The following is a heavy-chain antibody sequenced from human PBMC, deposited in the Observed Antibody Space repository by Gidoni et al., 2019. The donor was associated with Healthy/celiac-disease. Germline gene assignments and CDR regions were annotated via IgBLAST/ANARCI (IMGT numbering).Heavy chain of an antibody. Sequence: QVQLQQWGAGLLKPSETLSLTCAVYGGSFSGYYWSWIRQPPGKGLEWIGEINHSGSTNYNPSLKSRVTISVDTFKNQFSLKLSSVTAADTAVYYCARDRGIAASSYYYYMDVWGKGTTVTVSS. D-gene: IGHD6-13*01. J-gene: IGHJ6*03. CDR3: ARDRGIAASSYYYYMDV. V-gene: IGHV4-34*01. CDR2: INHSGST. CDR1: GGSFSGYY.